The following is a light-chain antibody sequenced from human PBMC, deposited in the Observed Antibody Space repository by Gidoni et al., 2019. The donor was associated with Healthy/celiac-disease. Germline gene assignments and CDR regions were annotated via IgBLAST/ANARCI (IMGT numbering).Light chain of an antibody. J-gene: IGLJ1*01. CDR3: AAWDDSLNGSYV. V-gene: IGLV1-44*01. Sequence: QSVLTQPPSASGTPGQRVTIPCSGSSSNIGSNTVNWSQQLPGTAPKLLIYSNNQRPSGVPDRFSGSKSGTSASLAISGLQSEDEADYYCAAWDDSLNGSYVFGTGTKVTVL. CDR2: SNN. CDR1: SSNIGSNT.